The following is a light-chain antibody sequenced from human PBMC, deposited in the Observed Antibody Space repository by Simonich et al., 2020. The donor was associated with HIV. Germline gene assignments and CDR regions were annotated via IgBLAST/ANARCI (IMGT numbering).Light chain of an antibody. CDR1: QSLLHSDGKTY. Sequence: DTVMNQTPLSLSVTPGQPASISCKSSQSLLHSDGKTYLHWYLQKAGQSPQLLIYAVSSRFSGVPDRFSGSGSGTDFTLQISRVEAEDVGVYYCMQGLYIPLTFGGGTKVEIK. CDR3: MQGLYIPLT. CDR2: AVS. V-gene: IGKV2-29*02. J-gene: IGKJ4*01.